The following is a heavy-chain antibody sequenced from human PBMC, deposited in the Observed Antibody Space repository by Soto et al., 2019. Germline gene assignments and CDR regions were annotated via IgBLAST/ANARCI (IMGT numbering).Heavy chain of an antibody. CDR1: GGSITRNNHY. D-gene: IGHD6-19*01. CDR3: ARLGSSGWYHGSYFDY. CDR2: ILHSGNT. Sequence: QLQLQESGPGLVKPAETLSLTCTVSGGSITRNNHYWGWIRQSPGKGLEWIGNILHSGNTNYKPSLKSRVTMSVETSKNQFSLKMNSVTAADTAVYYCARLGSSGWYHGSYFDYWGQGTLVTVSS. V-gene: IGHV4-39*01. J-gene: IGHJ4*02.